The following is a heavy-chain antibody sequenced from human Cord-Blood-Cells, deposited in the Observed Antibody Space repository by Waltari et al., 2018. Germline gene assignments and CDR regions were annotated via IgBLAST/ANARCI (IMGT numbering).Heavy chain of an antibody. J-gene: IGHJ4*02. CDR1: GGSFSGYY. D-gene: IGHD3-3*01. V-gene: IGHV4-34*01. CDR3: ASASGFFLEWLLFEY. Sequence: QVQLQQWGAGLLKPSETLSLTCAVYGGSFSGYYWSWIRQPPGKGLEWIGEINHSGSTNYNPSLKSRVTISVDTSKNQFSLKLSSVTAADTAVYYCASASGFFLEWLLFEYWGQGTLVTVSS. CDR2: INHSGST.